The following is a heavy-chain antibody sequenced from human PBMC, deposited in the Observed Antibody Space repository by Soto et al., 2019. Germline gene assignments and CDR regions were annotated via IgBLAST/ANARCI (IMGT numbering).Heavy chain of an antibody. Sequence: TGGSLRLSCAASGFTFSSYAMSWVRQAPGKGLEWVSAISGSGGSTYYADSVEGRFTISRDNSKNTLYLQMNSLRAEDTAVYYCAKATAAAGTSSWFDPWGQGTLVTVSS. CDR1: GFTFSSYA. J-gene: IGHJ5*02. CDR3: AKATAAAGTSSWFDP. D-gene: IGHD6-13*01. CDR2: ISGSGGST. V-gene: IGHV3-23*01.